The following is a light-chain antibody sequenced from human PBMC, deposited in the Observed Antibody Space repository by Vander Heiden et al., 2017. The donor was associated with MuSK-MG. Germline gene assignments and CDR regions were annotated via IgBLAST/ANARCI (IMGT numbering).Light chain of an antibody. J-gene: IGLJ3*02. CDR2: SNN. Sequence: QSVLTQPPSASGTPGQRVTISCSGSSSNIGSNTVNWYQQLPGTAPKLLIYSNNQRPSGVPDRFSGSKSGTSASLAISGLQSEDEADDYCAAWDDSLNGPSWVFGGGTKLTVL. CDR3: AAWDDSLNGPSWV. V-gene: IGLV1-44*01. CDR1: SSNIGSNT.